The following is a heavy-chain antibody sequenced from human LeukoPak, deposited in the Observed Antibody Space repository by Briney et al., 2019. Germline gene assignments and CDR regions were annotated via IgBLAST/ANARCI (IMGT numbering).Heavy chain of an antibody. D-gene: IGHD3-9*01. CDR3: ARGSPNYDILTGYYTRWFDY. CDR2: IYYSGST. CDR1: GGSISGYY. J-gene: IGHJ4*02. Sequence: PSETLSLTCTVSGGSISGYYWSWIRQPPGKGLEWIGYIYYSGSTNYNPSLTSRVTISVDTSKNQFSLKLSSVTAADTAVYYCARGSPNYDILTGYYTRWFDYWGQGTLVTVSS. V-gene: IGHV4-59*01.